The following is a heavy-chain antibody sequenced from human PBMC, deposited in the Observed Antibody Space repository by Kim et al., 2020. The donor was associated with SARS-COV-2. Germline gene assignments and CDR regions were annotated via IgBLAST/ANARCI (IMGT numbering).Heavy chain of an antibody. J-gene: IGHJ4*02. V-gene: IGHV3-30*04. Sequence: GGSLRHSCTASGFALRSFAIHWVRQTPGKGLEWVAVISYDAKHKYCVESVKDRFTISRDNSKDTVYLQMNSLRTEDSAVYFCARERDASLAHWDFDYWGQGALVTVSS. D-gene: IGHD3-3*02. CDR3: ARERDASLAHWDFDY. CDR1: GFALRSFA. CDR2: ISYDAKHK.